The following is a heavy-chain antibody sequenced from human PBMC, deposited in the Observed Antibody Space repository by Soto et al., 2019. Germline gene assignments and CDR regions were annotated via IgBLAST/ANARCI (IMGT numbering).Heavy chain of an antibody. CDR2: ISSSGSTI. J-gene: IGHJ4*02. CDR3: ARRWGDL. Sequence: PGGSLRLSCAASGFFFSSFEMNWVRQAPGKGLEWVSYISSSGSTIYYAELVKGRFTISRDNAQNSLYLQMNSLRAEDTAVYYCARRWGDLWRQGALVTVSS. CDR1: GFFFSSFE. D-gene: IGHD3-16*01. V-gene: IGHV3-48*03.